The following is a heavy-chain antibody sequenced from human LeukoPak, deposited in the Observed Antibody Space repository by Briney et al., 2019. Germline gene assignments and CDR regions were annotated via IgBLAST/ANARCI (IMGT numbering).Heavy chain of an antibody. J-gene: IGHJ4*02. D-gene: IGHD1-14*01. Sequence: PGGSLRLSCAASGFTFSSFWMHWVRQAPGKGLVWVSRINSDGSSTSYADSVKGRFAISRDNAKNTLYLQMNSVRAEDTAVYYCERQYRGGGDYWGQGTLVTVSS. V-gene: IGHV3-74*01. CDR2: INSDGSST. CDR3: ERQYRGGGDY. CDR1: GFTFSSFW.